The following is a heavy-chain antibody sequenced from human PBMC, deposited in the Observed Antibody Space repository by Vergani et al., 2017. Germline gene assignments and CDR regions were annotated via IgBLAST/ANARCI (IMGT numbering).Heavy chain of an antibody. J-gene: IGHJ2*01. CDR2: IYNSGNV. Sequence: QLQLQESGPGLVKASETLSLTCTVSGDSIISRSYYWGWIRQPPGKGLEWIGSIYNSGNVDSSSSLKSRVTISADTSKNQFSLRLTSVTAADTAVYYCASGKYYSDSTSHFRGRYFDLWGRGTLVTVPS. D-gene: IGHD3-16*01. V-gene: IGHV4-39*01. CDR1: GDSIISRSYY. CDR3: ASGKYYSDSTSHFRGRYFDL.